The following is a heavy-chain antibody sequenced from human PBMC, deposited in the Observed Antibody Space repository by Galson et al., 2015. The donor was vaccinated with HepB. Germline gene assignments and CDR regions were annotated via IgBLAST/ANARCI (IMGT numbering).Heavy chain of an antibody. Sequence: SLRLSCAASGFTFSSYAMSWVRQAPGKGLEWVSAISGSGGSTYYADSVKGRFTISRDNSKNTLYLQMNSLRAEDTAVYYCAKDSDQFGVVTGFDPWGQGTLVTVSS. CDR1: GFTFSSYA. V-gene: IGHV3-23*01. J-gene: IGHJ5*02. D-gene: IGHD3-3*01. CDR2: ISGSGGST. CDR3: AKDSDQFGVVTGFDP.